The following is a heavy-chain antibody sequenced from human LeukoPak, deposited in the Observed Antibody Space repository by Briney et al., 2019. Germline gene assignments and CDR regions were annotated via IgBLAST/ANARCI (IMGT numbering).Heavy chain of an antibody. D-gene: IGHD3-3*01. CDR2: ISGSGSST. V-gene: IGHV3-23*01. CDR3: AKSPSFTIFGVVIYFDY. CDR1: GFTFSSYA. Sequence: GGSLRLSCAASGFTFSSYAMSWVRQAPGKGLEWVSAISGSGSSTYYADSVKGRFTISRDNSKNTLYLQMNSLRAEDTAVYYCAKSPSFTIFGVVIYFDYWGQGTLVTVSS. J-gene: IGHJ4*02.